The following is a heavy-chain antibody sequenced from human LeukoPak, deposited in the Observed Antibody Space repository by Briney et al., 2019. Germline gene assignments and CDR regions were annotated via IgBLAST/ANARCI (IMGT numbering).Heavy chain of an antibody. J-gene: IGHJ6*03. D-gene: IGHD2-2*01. CDR3: DQHLSRGYMEA. V-gene: IGHV3-30*02. CDR1: GSPSVAS. Sequence: PGGSLRLSPVQPLGSPSVASTRCGCQAPGKGLEWVAFVRYDGTDKYYSDSVRGRFTISRDNSKSTLHLQMKSLRGEDTAVYYCDQHLSRGYMEAWGKGTTVTVSS. CDR2: VRYDGTDK.